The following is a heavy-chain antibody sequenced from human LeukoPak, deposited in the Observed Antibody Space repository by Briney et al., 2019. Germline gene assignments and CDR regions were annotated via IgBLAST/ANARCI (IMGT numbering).Heavy chain of an antibody. CDR1: GFSFSSYG. V-gene: IGHV3-30*03. J-gene: IGHJ4*02. CDR3: PRERDYYDSSGPFDY. CDR2: ISYDGSNK. Sequence: PGRSLRLSCVASGFSFSSYGMHWVRQAPGKGLEWVAVISYDGSNKYYADSVKGRFTISRDNSKNTLYLQMNSLRVEDTAVYYCPRERDYYDSSGPFDYWGQGTPVTVSS. D-gene: IGHD3-22*01.